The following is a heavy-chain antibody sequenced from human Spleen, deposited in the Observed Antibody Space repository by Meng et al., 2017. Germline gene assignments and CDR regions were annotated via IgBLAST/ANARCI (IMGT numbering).Heavy chain of an antibody. J-gene: IGHJ4*02. CDR1: GGSFSGYY. CDR2: INHSGST. D-gene: IGHD1-26*01. CDR3: ARGPGSYSGSYYGGDY. Sequence: SETLSLTCAVYGGSFSGYYWSWIRQPPGKGLEWIGEINHSGSTNYNPSLKSRVTISVDTSKHQFSLKLSSVTAADTAVYYCARGPGSYSGSYYGGDYWGQGTLVTVSS. V-gene: IGHV4-34*01.